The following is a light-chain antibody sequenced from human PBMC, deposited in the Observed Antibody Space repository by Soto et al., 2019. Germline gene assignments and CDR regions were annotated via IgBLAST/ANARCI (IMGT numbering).Light chain of an antibody. CDR2: RAS. J-gene: IGKJ5*01. V-gene: IGKV3-15*01. CDR3: QQYNKWPIT. Sequence: EIVMTQSPATLSVSPGEGATLSCRASQSVNSLLAWYQQKPGQAPRLLIYRASTRAAGVPDRFSGSGSGTEFTLTISSLQSEDFAVYYCQQYNKWPITLGQGTRLEIK. CDR1: QSVNSL.